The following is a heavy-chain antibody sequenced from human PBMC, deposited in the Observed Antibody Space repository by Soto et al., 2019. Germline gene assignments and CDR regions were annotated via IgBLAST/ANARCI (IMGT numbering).Heavy chain of an antibody. D-gene: IGHD3-16*01. CDR3: ARDSWGVDY. CDR2: ISYDGSNN. J-gene: IGHJ4*02. V-gene: IGHV3-30-3*01. Sequence: GGSLRLSCAASGFTFSAYAMHWVRQAPGKGLEWLAMISYDGSNNYFADSVKGRFTISRGNSKNTLYLQMNSLRAEDTAVYYCARDSWGVDYWGQGTLVTVSS. CDR1: GFTFSAYA.